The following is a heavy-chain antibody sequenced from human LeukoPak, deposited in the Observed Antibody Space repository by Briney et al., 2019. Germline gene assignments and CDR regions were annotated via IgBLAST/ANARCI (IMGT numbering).Heavy chain of an antibody. CDR1: RFSVNSNY. CDR2: IYIDGDT. CDR3: ARSSSAYYYEFDY. D-gene: IGHD3-22*01. J-gene: IGHJ4*01. Sequence: PGGSLRLSCAASRFSVNSNYMNWVRQAPGKGLEWVSVIYIDGDTSYADSVKGRFTISRDNSKNTLYLQMNSLRAEDTAVYYCARSSSAYYYEFDYWGQGTLVTVSS. V-gene: IGHV3-53*01.